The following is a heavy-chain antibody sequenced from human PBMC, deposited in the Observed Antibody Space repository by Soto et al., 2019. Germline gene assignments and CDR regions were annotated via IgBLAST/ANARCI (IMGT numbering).Heavy chain of an antibody. Sequence: SETLSLTCTVSGGSISSYYWSWIRQPPGKGLEWIGYIYYSGSTNYNPSLKSRVTISVDTSKNQFSLKLSSVTAADTAVYYCARRSGPMDVWYFDLWGRGTLVTVSS. CDR2: IYYSGST. V-gene: IGHV4-59*08. J-gene: IGHJ2*01. D-gene: IGHD6-19*01. CDR3: ARRSGPMDVWYFDL. CDR1: GGSISSYY.